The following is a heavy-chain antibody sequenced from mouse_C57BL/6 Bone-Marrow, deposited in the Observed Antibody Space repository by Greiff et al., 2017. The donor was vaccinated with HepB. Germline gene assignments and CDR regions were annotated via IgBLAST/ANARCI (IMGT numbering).Heavy chain of an antibody. CDR2: IYPRSGNT. CDR3: ARRGYYHFDY. J-gene: IGHJ2*01. D-gene: IGHD1-1*01. Sequence: VMLVESGAELARPGASVKLSCKASGYTFTSYGISWVKQRTGQGLEWIGEIYPRSGNTYYNEKFKGKATLTADKSSSTAYMELRSLTSEDSAVYFCARRGYYHFDYWGQGTTLTVSS. V-gene: IGHV1-81*01. CDR1: GYTFTSYG.